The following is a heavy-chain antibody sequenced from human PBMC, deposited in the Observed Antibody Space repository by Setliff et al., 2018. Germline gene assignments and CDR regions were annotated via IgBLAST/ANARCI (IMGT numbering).Heavy chain of an antibody. Sequence: VKVSCKASGYTFTDYAMHWVRQAPGQGLEWMGIINPRAGTTSYAQKLQGRVTMTRDTSTNTVYMELSSLRSEDTAVYYCARGGSPDCSTAGCRYGDYVYWGQGTQVTVSS. CDR3: ARGGSPDCSTAGCRYGDYVY. V-gene: IGHV1-46*03. J-gene: IGHJ4*02. D-gene: IGHD2-2*01. CDR1: GYTFTDYA. CDR2: INPRAGTT.